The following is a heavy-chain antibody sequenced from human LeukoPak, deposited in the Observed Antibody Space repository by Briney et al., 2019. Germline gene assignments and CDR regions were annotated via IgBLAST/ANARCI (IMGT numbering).Heavy chain of an antibody. CDR1: GYTXTAYY. J-gene: IGHJ4*02. CDR3: ARGDVYNDY. CDR2: INPNSGGT. D-gene: IGHD5-24*01. V-gene: IGHV1-2*02. Sequence: ASVKVSCKASGYTXTAYYMYWVRQAPGQGLEWMGWINPNSGGTNYAQKFQGRVTMTRDTSISTAYLGLSSLTSDDTAVYYCARGDVYNDYWGQGTLVTVSS.